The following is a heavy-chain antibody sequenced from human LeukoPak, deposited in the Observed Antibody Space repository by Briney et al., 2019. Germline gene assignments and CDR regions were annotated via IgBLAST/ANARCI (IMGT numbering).Heavy chain of an antibody. CDR1: GFTFSSYA. CDR3: AKDPSILVATVANFDY. D-gene: IGHD5-12*01. J-gene: IGHJ4*02. V-gene: IGHV3-23*01. CDR2: ISGSGGST. Sequence: GGSLRLSCAASGFTFSSYAMSWVRQAPGKGLEWVSAISGSGGSTYYADSVKGRFTISRDNSKNTLYLQMNSLRAEDTAVYYCAKDPSILVATVANFDYWGQGTLVTVSS.